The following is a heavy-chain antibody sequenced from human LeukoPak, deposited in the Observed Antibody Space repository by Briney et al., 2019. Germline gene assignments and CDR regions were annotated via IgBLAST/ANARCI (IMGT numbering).Heavy chain of an antibody. CDR1: GFTFSSYA. CDR2: ISYDGSNK. D-gene: IGHD3-10*01. CDR3: AKDARYYGSGSYLGGWFDP. Sequence: GRSLRLSCAASGFTFSSYAMHWVRQAPGKGLEWVAVISYDGSNKYYADSVKGRFTISRDNSKNTLYLQMNSLRAEDTAVFYCAKDARYYGSGSYLGGWFDPWGQGTLVTVSS. J-gene: IGHJ5*02. V-gene: IGHV3-30*18.